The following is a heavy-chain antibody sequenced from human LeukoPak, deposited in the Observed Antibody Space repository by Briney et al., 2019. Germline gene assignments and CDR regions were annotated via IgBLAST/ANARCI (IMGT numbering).Heavy chain of an antibody. V-gene: IGHV3-48*03. CDR3: ARAQTYYYDSSGYYLDY. D-gene: IGHD3-22*01. J-gene: IGHJ4*02. CDR1: GFTFSSYE. CDR2: ISSSGSTI. Sequence: GGSLRLSCAASGFTFSSYEMNWVRQAPGKGLEWGSYISSSGSTIYYADSVKGRFTIPRDNAKNSLYLQMNSLRAEDTAVYYCARAQTYYYDSSGYYLDYWGQGTLVTVSS.